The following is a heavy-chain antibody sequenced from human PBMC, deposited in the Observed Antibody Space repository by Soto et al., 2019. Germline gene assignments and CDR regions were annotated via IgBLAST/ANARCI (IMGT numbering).Heavy chain of an antibody. CDR1: GGSVSSGSYY. CDR2: IYYSGST. Sequence: SETLSLTCTVSGGSVSSGSYYWSWIRQPPGKGLEWIGYIYYSGSTNYNPSLKSRVTISVDTSKNQFSLKLSSVTAADTAVYYCARYHGIQHVDTAPGAFDTWAQGTMVTVSS. V-gene: IGHV4-61*01. CDR3: ARYHGIQHVDTAPGAFDT. J-gene: IGHJ3*02. D-gene: IGHD5-18*01.